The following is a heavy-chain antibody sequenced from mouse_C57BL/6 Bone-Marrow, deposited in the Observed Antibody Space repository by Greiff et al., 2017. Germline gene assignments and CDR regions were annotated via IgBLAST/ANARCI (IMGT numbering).Heavy chain of an antibody. CDR3: AKLIDYDYDYVDY. CDR1: GYAFTNYL. V-gene: IGHV1-54*01. CDR2: INPGSGGT. D-gene: IGHD2-4*01. Sequence: QVQLQQSGAELVRPGTSVKVSCKASGYAFTNYLIEWVKQRPGQGLEWIGVINPGSGGTNYNEKFKGKATLTADKSSSTAYMQLSSLTSEDSAVYFCAKLIDYDYDYVDYWGQGTTLTVSS. J-gene: IGHJ2*01.